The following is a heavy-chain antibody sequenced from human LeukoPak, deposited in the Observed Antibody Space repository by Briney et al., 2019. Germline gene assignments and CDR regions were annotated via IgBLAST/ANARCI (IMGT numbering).Heavy chain of an antibody. V-gene: IGHV3-74*03. CDR1: GFTFSSYW. Sequence: GGSLRLSCAASGFTFSSYWMYWVRQAPGKGLVWVSRINDDGGYTEYADSMKGRFTISRDNAKNTLFLQVTSLRAEDTAVYYCACISRRRGVDNWGQGTLVTVSS. CDR3: ACISRRRGVDN. CDR2: INDDGGYT. J-gene: IGHJ4*02.